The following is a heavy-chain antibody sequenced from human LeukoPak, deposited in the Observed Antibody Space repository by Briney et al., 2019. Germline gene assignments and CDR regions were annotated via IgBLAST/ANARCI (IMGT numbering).Heavy chain of an antibody. CDR2: ISAYNGNT. CDR3: ARDDQGYCSSTSCYAGSFDP. Sequence: RASVKVSCKASGYTFTSYGISWVRQAPGQGLEWMGWISAYNGNTNYAQKLQGRVTMTTDTSTSTASMELRSLRSDDTAVYYCARDDQGYCSSTSCYAGSFDPWGQGTLVTVSS. CDR1: GYTFTSYG. V-gene: IGHV1-18*01. J-gene: IGHJ5*02. D-gene: IGHD2-2*01.